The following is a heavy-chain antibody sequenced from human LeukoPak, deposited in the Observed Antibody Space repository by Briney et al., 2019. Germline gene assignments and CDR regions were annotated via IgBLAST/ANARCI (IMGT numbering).Heavy chain of an antibody. CDR1: GFTFSSYS. J-gene: IGHJ6*02. V-gene: IGHV3-21*01. CDR3: ARDPRRYCSGGSCYPDYYYYYGMDV. D-gene: IGHD2-15*01. Sequence: GGSLRLSCAASGFTFSSYSMNWVRQAPGKGLEWASSISSSSSYIYYADSAKGRFTISRDNAKNSLYLQMNSLRAEDTAVYYCARDPRRYCSGGSCYPDYYYYYGMDVWGQGTTVTVSS. CDR2: ISSSSSYI.